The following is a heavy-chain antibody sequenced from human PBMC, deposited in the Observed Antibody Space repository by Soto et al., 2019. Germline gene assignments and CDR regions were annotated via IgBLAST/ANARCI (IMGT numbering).Heavy chain of an antibody. CDR3: ARFSLGYCSGGSCYGYYYGMDV. V-gene: IGHV4-59*01. CDR1: GGSISSYY. CDR2: IYYSGST. D-gene: IGHD2-15*01. Sequence: QVQLQESGPGLVKPSETLSLTCTVSGGSISSYYWSWIRQPPGKGLEWIGYIYYSGSTNYNPSLKSRVTISVDTSKNQFSLKLSSVTAADTAVYYCARFSLGYCSGGSCYGYYYGMDVWGQGTTVTVSS. J-gene: IGHJ6*02.